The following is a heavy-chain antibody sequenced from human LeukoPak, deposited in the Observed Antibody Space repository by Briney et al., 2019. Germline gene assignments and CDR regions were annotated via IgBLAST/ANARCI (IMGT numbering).Heavy chain of an antibody. CDR2: ISRSGATT. CDR3: ARIDPVGRT. V-gene: IGHV3-20*04. CDR1: GFIVGEYG. J-gene: IGHJ4*02. D-gene: IGHD1-26*01. Sequence: GGSLRLSCSGSGFIVGEYGMSWVRQPPGKGLQWVSGISRSGATTGYADSVKGRFTISRDNAKNFVYLQMDRLRAEDTALYYCARIDPVGRTWGQGTLVIVSA.